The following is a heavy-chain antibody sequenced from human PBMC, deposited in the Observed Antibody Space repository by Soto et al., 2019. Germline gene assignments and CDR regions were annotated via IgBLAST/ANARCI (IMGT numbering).Heavy chain of an antibody. V-gene: IGHV3-53*01. J-gene: IGHJ4*02. Sequence: PGGSLRLACAASGFTVSSNYMSWVRQAPGKGLEWVSVIYSGGSTYYADSVKGRFTISRDNSKNTLYLQMNSLRAEDTAVYYCAREAGYDSSGYALRYFDYWGQGTLVTVSS. CDR3: AREAGYDSSGYALRYFDY. CDR1: GFTVSSNY. CDR2: IYSGGST. D-gene: IGHD3-22*01.